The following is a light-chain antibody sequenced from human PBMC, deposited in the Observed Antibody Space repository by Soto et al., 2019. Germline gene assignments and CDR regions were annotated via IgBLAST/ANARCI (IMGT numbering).Light chain of an antibody. CDR1: QSLVYSNGNSY. CDR2: EAS. Sequence: DVVMTQSPLSLPVTLGEPASISCRSSQSLVYSNGNSYLSWFQQRPGQSPRRLIYEASKRDSGVPDRFSGSGSGPDFTLKISRVEAEDVGVYYCMQGTHWPPVTFGQGTNLEIK. V-gene: IGKV2-30*01. J-gene: IGKJ2*01. CDR3: MQGTHWPPVT.